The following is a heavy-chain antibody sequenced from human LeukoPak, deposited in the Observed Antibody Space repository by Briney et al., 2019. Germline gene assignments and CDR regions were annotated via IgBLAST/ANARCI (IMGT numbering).Heavy chain of an antibody. J-gene: IGHJ1*01. CDR3: ARHSWGLPPAEYFQH. CDR1: GFTLSDHH. CDR2: IYNSGST. V-gene: IGHV4-38-2*01. D-gene: IGHD3-16*01. Sequence: GSLRLSCAASGFTLSDHHMDWVRQPPGKGLEWIGSIYNSGSTYYNPSLKSRVTIAVDTSKNQFSLKLSSVTAADTAVYYCARHSWGLPPAEYFQHWGQGTLVTVSS.